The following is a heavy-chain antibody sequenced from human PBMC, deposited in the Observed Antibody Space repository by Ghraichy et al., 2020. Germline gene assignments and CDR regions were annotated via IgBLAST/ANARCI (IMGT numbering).Heavy chain of an antibody. V-gene: IGHV3-74*01. J-gene: IGHJ4*02. CDR2: INSDGST. CDR1: GFTFSSFR. CDR3: ARGVSLDY. Sequence: GGYLRLSCAASGFTFSSFRMHWVRQAPGKGLVWVSRINSDGSTTYADSVKGRFTISRDNAKNTLYLQMNSLRAEDTAVYYCARGVSLDYWGQGTLVTVSS.